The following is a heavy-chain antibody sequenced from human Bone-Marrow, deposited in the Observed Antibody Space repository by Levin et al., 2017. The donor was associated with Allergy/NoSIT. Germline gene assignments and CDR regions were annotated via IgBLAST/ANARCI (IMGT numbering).Heavy chain of an antibody. V-gene: IGHV1-69*02. Sequence: GGSLRLSCKASGGTFSSYTISWVRQAPGQGLEWMGRIIPILGIANYAQKFQGRVTITADKSTSTAYMELSSLRSEDTAVYYCARWSDDYGAHGAFDIWGQGTMVTVSS. CDR3: ARWSDDYGAHGAFDI. D-gene: IGHD4-17*01. CDR1: GGTFSSYT. J-gene: IGHJ3*02. CDR2: IIPILGIA.